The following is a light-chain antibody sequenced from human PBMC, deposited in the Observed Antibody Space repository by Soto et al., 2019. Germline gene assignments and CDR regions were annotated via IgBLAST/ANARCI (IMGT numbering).Light chain of an antibody. CDR1: QTVSSW. Sequence: DIQMTQSPSTLSASVGDRVTITCRASQTVSSWLAWYQQKPGKAPKLLIYDVSSLESGVPSRFSGSGSGTKFTLTICSLQPDDFATYYCQQYYSYSRRFGQGAKVDIK. CDR2: DVS. V-gene: IGKV1-5*01. J-gene: IGKJ1*01. CDR3: QQYYSYSRR.